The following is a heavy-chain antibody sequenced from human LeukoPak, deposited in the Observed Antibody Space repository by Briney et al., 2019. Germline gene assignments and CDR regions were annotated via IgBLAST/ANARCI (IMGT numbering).Heavy chain of an antibody. CDR1: RFIFSNYA. CDR3: AKDRVITIFGVVIMEFDY. D-gene: IGHD3-3*01. CDR2: ISGSGGTT. J-gene: IGHJ4*02. Sequence: GGSLRLSCAASRFIFSNYAMGWVRQAPGTGLEWVSGISGSGGTTYYADSVKGRFTISRDNSKNTLYLQMNSLRAEDTAVYYCAKDRVITIFGVVIMEFDYWGQGTLVTVSS. V-gene: IGHV3-23*01.